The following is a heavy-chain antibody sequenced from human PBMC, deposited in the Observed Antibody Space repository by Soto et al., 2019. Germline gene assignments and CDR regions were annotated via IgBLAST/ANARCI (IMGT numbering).Heavy chain of an antibody. CDR3: ARPHIRSAWNDGFDI. CDR1: GFTFDDYS. J-gene: IGHJ3*02. CDR2: ISYDGGTT. V-gene: IGHV3-30*03. Sequence: QVQLVESGGGVVQPGRSLRLSCAASGFTFDDYSMHWVRQAPGKGLEWVALISYDGGTTHYGDSVKGRFTISRDDSENTLFLQMNSLRSEDTAVYYCARPHIRSAWNDGFDIWGQGTMVTVSS. D-gene: IGHD1-1*01.